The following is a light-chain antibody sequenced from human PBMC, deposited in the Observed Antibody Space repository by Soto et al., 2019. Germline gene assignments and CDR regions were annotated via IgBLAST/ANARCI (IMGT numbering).Light chain of an antibody. CDR2: GAS. CDR3: QQYGSSPPIT. CDR1: QSVTSSC. V-gene: IGKV3-20*01. J-gene: IGKJ5*01. Sequence: EIVLTQSPGTLSLSAGERSTDSRLGIQSVTSSCLGWYQQKPGQPPRLVNYGASRRATGIPDRFSRSRSRTDFTLTISRLEPEDFAVYYCQQYGSSPPITFGQGTRLDI.